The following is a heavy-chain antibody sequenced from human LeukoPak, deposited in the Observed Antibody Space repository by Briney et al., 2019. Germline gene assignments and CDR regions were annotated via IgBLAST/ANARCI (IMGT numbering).Heavy chain of an antibody. V-gene: IGHV3-21*01. CDR1: GFTFSSYS. J-gene: IGHJ5*02. CDR2: ISSSSSYI. CDR3: ARDAFWSGEAWFDP. D-gene: IGHD3-3*01. Sequence: GGSLRLSCAASGFTFSSYSMNWVRQAPGKGLEWVSPISSSSSYIYYADSVKGRFTISRDNAKNSLYLQMNSLRAEDTAVYYCARDAFWSGEAWFDPWGQGTLVTVSS.